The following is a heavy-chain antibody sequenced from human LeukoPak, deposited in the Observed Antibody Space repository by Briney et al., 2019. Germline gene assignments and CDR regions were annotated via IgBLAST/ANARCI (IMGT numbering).Heavy chain of an antibody. CDR3: AKAITMVRGGYYYYGMDV. J-gene: IGHJ6*02. Sequence: GGSLRLSCAASGFTFSHFFMNWIRQAPGKGLECVSYIGSGGSPIYYADSVKGRFTISRDNSKNTLYLQMNSLRAEDTAVYYCAKAITMVRGGYYYYGMDVWGQGTTVTVSS. CDR1: GFTFSHFF. D-gene: IGHD3-10*01. CDR2: IGSGGSPI. V-gene: IGHV3-11*04.